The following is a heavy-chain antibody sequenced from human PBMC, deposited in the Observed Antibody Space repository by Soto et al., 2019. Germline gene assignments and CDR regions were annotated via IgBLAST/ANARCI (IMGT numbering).Heavy chain of an antibody. J-gene: IGHJ5*02. Sequence: PSETLSLTCVVSGGSISSTNWWTWVRQTPGKGLEWIGEVYHTGSTKYNPSLKNRVTISLDKSNNQFSLKLNSVTAADTAVYYCARPHGGSSGWDNWFDPWGQGTLVTVSS. CDR1: GGSISSTNW. CDR3: ARPHGGSSGWDNWFDP. D-gene: IGHD6-25*01. V-gene: IGHV4-4*02. CDR2: VYHTGST.